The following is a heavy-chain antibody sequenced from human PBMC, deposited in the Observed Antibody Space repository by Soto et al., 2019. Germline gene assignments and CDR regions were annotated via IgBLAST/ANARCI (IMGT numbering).Heavy chain of an antibody. V-gene: IGHV3-74*01. Sequence: EVQLVESGGGLVQPGESLRLSCEASGFTFSNHWMHWVRQAPGKGPVWVARIKTDGSTTNYADYVKGRFTVSRDNAQNMLFLQMNSLRVEDMAVYYCARNWNGVDYWGQGTLVTVSS. CDR3: ARNWNGVDY. CDR2: IKTDGSTT. J-gene: IGHJ4*02. D-gene: IGHD1-1*01. CDR1: GFTFSNHW.